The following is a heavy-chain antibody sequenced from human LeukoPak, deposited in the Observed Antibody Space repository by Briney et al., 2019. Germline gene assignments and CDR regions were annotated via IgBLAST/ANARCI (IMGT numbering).Heavy chain of an antibody. Sequence: ASVKVSCKASGGTFSSYAISWVRQAPGQGLEWMGWISAYNGNTNSAQKFQGRGTMTTDASTSTAYMELRSLRSDDTAIYYCARGGSWCTDGVCYYYFDYWGQGTLVTVSS. CDR3: ARGGSWCTDGVCYYYFDY. J-gene: IGHJ4*02. CDR2: ISAYNGNT. D-gene: IGHD2-8*01. CDR1: GGTFSSYA. V-gene: IGHV1-18*01.